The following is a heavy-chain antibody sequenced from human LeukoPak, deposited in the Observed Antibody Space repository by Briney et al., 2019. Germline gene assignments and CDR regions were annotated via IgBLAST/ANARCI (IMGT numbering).Heavy chain of an antibody. CDR2: IIPIFGTA. V-gene: IGHV1-69*13. Sequence: ASVKVSCKASGGTFSSYAISWVRQAPGQGLEWMGGIIPIFGTANYAQKFQGRVTITADESTSTAYMELSSLRSEDTAVYYCARDNMVRGVIIVIYGMDVWGQGTTVTVSS. D-gene: IGHD3-10*01. CDR1: GGTFSSYA. J-gene: IGHJ6*02. CDR3: ARDNMVRGVIIVIYGMDV.